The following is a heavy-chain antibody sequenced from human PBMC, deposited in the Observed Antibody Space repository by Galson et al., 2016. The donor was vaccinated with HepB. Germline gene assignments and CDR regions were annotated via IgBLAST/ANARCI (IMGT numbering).Heavy chain of an antibody. CDR3: AKEVRWEPYYFDY. CDR2: ISNDGSNK. CDR1: GFTFSSYD. Sequence: SLRLSCAASGFTFSSYDMHWVRQAPGKGLEWVAVISNDGSNKYYADSVKGRFTISRDNSKNTLFLQINSLRAEDTAVYYCAKEVRWEPYYFDYGGQGTLVIVSS. V-gene: IGHV3-30*18. D-gene: IGHD1-26*01. J-gene: IGHJ4*02.